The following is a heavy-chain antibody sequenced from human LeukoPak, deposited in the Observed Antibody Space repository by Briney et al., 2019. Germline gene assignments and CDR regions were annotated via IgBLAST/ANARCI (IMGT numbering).Heavy chain of an antibody. D-gene: IGHD6-25*01. J-gene: IGHJ4*02. Sequence: GGSLRLSCAASEFTFSSYAMHWVRQAPGKGLEWVAVIWYDGSDKYYADSVKGRFTISRDNSRNTLHLQMNSLRAEDTAVYYCAKLFAPGYPRYYFDYWGQGTLVTVSS. CDR2: IWYDGSDK. CDR3: AKLFAPGYPRYYFDY. V-gene: IGHV3-33*06. CDR1: EFTFSSYA.